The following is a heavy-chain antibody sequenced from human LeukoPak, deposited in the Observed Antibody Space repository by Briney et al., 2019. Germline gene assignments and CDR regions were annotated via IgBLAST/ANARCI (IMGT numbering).Heavy chain of an antibody. Sequence: PGGSLRLSCAASGFTFSNYWMSWVRQAPGKGLEWVANMNLDGSEKYYVDSVKGRFTISRGNAQNSLFLQMNSLRAEDTAVYYCAAKRGDYWGQGTLVTVSS. CDR3: AAKRGDY. CDR2: MNLDGSEK. CDR1: GFTFSNYW. V-gene: IGHV3-7*01. J-gene: IGHJ4*02. D-gene: IGHD4/OR15-4a*01.